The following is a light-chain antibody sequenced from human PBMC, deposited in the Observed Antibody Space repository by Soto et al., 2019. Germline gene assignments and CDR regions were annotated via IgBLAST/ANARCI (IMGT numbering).Light chain of an antibody. CDR1: RSDIGAGYR. V-gene: IGLV1-40*01. CDR3: PSYDNSLSAVV. Sequence: QSVLTQPPSVSGAPGQRVTISCTGSRSDIGAGYRVRWYQQVPGAAPKLLIYDNTKRPSGVSARFSASRSGTSASLAITGLQAEDEADYYCPSYDNSLSAVVFGGGTKLTVL. CDR2: DNT. J-gene: IGLJ2*01.